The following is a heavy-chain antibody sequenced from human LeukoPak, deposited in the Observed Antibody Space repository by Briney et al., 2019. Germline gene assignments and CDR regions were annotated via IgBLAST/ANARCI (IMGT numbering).Heavy chain of an antibody. CDR1: GYTFTSYG. V-gene: IGHV1-18*04. Sequence: AASVTVSCTASGYTFTSYGISWVRQAPGQGLEWMGWISAYNGNTNYAQKLQGRVTMTTDTSTSTAYMELRSLRSDDTAVYYCARGHLTGYYTVWGQGTLVTVSS. J-gene: IGHJ4*02. CDR3: ARGHLTGYYTV. CDR2: ISAYNGNT. D-gene: IGHD3-9*01.